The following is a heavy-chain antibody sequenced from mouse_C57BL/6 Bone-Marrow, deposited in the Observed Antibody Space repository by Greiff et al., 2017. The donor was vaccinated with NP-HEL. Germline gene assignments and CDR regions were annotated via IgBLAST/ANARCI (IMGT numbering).Heavy chain of an antibody. CDR2: IDPENGDT. D-gene: IGHD1-1*01. Sequence: VQLQQSGAELVRPGASVKLSCTASGFNIKDDYMHWVKQRPEQGLEWIGWIDPENGDTEYASQFQGKATITADTSSNTAYLQLSSLTSEDTAVYYCTTRITTVVEGFAYWGQGTLVTVSA. CDR1: GFNIKDDY. V-gene: IGHV14-4*01. CDR3: TTRITTVVEGFAY. J-gene: IGHJ3*01.